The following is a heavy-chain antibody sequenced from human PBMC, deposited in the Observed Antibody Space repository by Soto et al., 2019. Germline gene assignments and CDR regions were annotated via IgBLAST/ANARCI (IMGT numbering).Heavy chain of an antibody. CDR1: GGSISSYY. Sequence: SETLSLTCTVSGGSISSYYWSWIRQPPGKGLEWIGYIYYSGSTNYNPSLKSRVTISVDTSKNQFSLKLSSVTAADTAVYYCARAMVRGAIFDYWGQGTLVTVSS. CDR3: ARAMVRGAIFDY. J-gene: IGHJ4*02. V-gene: IGHV4-59*01. D-gene: IGHD3-10*01. CDR2: IYYSGST.